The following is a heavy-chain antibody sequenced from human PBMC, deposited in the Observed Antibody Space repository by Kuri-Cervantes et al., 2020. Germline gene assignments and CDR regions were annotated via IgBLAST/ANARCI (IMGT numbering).Heavy chain of an antibody. D-gene: IGHD3-22*01. CDR1: GFTFSSYW. Sequence: GGSLRLSCAASGFTFSSYWMSWVRQAPGKGLEWVANIKQDGSEKYYVDSVKGRFTISRDNAKNSLYLQMNSLRAEDTAVYYCARETKNYYDSSGYYFHWGQGTLVTVS. V-gene: IGHV3-7*01. J-gene: IGHJ4*02. CDR3: ARETKNYYDSSGYYFH. CDR2: IKQDGSEK.